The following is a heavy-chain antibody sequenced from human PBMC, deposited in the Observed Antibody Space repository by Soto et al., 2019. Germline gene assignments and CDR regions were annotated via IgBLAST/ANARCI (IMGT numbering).Heavy chain of an antibody. Sequence: VVPLRLSGSAAGCNCIGPARHWISKTKDKGLHWVAVIWYYVSKKCYADSVKGRFTISQDNSKNMLYLQMTSLRAEDTAVYYCARGFPNVDTAIEALFDHWGQGTLVTVSS. V-gene: IGHV3-33*08. CDR3: ARGFPNVDTAIEALFDH. J-gene: IGHJ4*02. CDR1: GCNCIGPA. D-gene: IGHD5-18*01. CDR2: IWYYVSKK.